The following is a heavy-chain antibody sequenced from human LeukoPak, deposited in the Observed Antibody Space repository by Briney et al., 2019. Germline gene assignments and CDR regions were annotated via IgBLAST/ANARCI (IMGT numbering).Heavy chain of an antibody. J-gene: IGHJ3*02. D-gene: IGHD1-26*01. CDR3: ARVPTSIVGATIIAFDI. CDR1: GFTFSSYS. Sequence: GGSLRLSCAASGFTFSSYSMNWVRQAPGKGLEWVSSISSSSSYIYYADSVKGRFTISRDNAKNSLYLQMNSLRAEDTAVYYCARVPTSIVGATIIAFDIWGQGTMVTVSS. CDR2: ISSSSSYI. V-gene: IGHV3-21*04.